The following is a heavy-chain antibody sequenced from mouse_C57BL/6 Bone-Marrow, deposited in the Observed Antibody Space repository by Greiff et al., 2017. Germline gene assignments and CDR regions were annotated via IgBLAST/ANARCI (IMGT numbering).Heavy chain of an antibody. CDR2: INPSSGYT. Sequence: VKLMESGAELARPGASVKMSCKASGYTFTSYTMHWVKQRPGQGLEWIGYINPSSGYTKYNQKFKDKATLTADKSSSTAYMQLSSLTSEDSAVYYCARLGITTVGAPYFDYWGQGTTLTVSS. V-gene: IGHV1-4*01. CDR3: ARLGITTVGAPYFDY. CDR1: GYTFTSYT. J-gene: IGHJ2*01. D-gene: IGHD1-1*01.